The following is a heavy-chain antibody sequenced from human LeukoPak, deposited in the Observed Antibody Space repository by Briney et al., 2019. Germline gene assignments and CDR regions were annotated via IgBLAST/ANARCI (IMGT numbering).Heavy chain of an antibody. J-gene: IGHJ4*02. V-gene: IGHV3-7*01. Sequence: GGSLRLSCAASGFTFSSYWMSWVRQAPGKGLEWVANIKQDGSEKYYVDSVKGRFTISRDNAKNSLYLLMNSLRAEDTAVYYCARDGGYEAFDYWGQGTLVTVSS. CDR1: GFTFSSYW. CDR2: IKQDGSEK. CDR3: ARDGGYEAFDY. D-gene: IGHD5-12*01.